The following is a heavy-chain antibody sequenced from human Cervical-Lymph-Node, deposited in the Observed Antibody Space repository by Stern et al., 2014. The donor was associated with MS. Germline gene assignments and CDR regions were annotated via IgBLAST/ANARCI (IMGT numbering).Heavy chain of an antibody. CDR2: IVPIFGRA. D-gene: IGHD4-23*01. J-gene: IGHJ4*02. Sequence: QVQLVQSGAEVRKPGSSVKVSCKVSGATFSTNAISWLRQAPGQGPEWMGAIVPIFGRANYVQKWRGRVTITADESASTAYMELRSLRSEDTAVYYCAREHHGGNFESWGQGTLVTVSS. CDR3: AREHHGGNFES. V-gene: IGHV1-69*01. CDR1: GATFSTNA.